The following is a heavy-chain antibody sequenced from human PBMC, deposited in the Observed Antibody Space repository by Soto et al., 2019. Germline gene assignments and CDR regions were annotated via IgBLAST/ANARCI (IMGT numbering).Heavy chain of an antibody. D-gene: IGHD6-19*01. CDR1: GYTFTSYG. Sequence: ASVKVSCKASGYTFTSYGISWVRQAPGQGLEWMGWISAYNGNTNYAQKQQGRVTMTTDTSTSTAYMELRSLRSDDTAVYYCAREGYSSGWYPIPSAYFDYWGQGTLVTVSS. CDR2: ISAYNGNT. J-gene: IGHJ4*02. V-gene: IGHV1-18*01. CDR3: AREGYSSGWYPIPSAYFDY.